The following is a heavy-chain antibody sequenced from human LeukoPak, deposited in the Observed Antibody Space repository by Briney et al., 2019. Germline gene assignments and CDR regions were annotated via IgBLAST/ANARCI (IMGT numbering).Heavy chain of an antibody. Sequence: GGSLRLSCAASGFTFSSYSMNWVRQAPGKGLEWVSSISSSSSYIYYADSVKGRYTISRDNAKNSLYLQMNSLRAEDTAVYYCARDLESFGYRYGYYWGQGTLVTVSS. V-gene: IGHV3-21*01. CDR1: GFTFSSYS. D-gene: IGHD5-18*01. CDR2: ISSSSSYI. J-gene: IGHJ4*02. CDR3: ARDLESFGYRYGYY.